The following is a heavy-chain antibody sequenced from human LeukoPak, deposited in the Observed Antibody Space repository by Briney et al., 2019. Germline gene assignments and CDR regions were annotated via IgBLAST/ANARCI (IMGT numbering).Heavy chain of an antibody. CDR3: ARGPTVTMGLDP. CDR2: ISAYNGNT. CDR1: GYTLTELS. D-gene: IGHD4-17*01. V-gene: IGHV1-18*01. J-gene: IGHJ5*02. Sequence: ASVKVSCKVSGYTLTELSMHWVRQAPGKGLEWMGWISAYNGNTNYAQKLQGRVTMTRDTSTSTVYMELSSLRSEDTAVYYCARGPTVTMGLDPWGQGTLVTVSS.